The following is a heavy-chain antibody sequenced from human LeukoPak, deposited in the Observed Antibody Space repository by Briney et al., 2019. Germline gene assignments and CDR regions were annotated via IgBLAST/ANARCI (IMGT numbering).Heavy chain of an antibody. CDR2: MNPNSGNT. CDR3: ARDRDSSGNIDY. V-gene: IGHV1-8*02. J-gene: IGHJ4*02. CDR1: GYTFTSYG. Sequence: ASVKVSCKASGYTFTSYGINWVRQATGQGLEWMGWMNPNSGNTGYAQKFQGRVTMTRNTSISTAYMELSSLRSEDTAVYYCARDRDSSGNIDYWGQGTLVTVSS. D-gene: IGHD3-22*01.